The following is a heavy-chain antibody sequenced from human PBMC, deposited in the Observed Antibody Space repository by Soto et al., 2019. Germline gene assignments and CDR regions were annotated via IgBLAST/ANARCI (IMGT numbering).Heavy chain of an antibody. CDR3: ARDGMTTGDT. Sequence: SATLSLTCLVSGVYVSSYTLSLVRPPANKGLEWIGRVFSSVSATYNPSLKSRVSISMDTPENRISLKLDSVTAADAGVYFCARDGMTTGDTWGPGTLVTVSS. D-gene: IGHD2-21*02. CDR1: GVYVSSYT. V-gene: IGHV4-4*07. J-gene: IGHJ4*02. CDR2: VFSSVSA.